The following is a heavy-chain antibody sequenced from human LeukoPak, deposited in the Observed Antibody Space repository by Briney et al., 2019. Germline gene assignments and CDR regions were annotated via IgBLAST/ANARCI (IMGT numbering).Heavy chain of an antibody. CDR3: ARGFSDYGDYRRKFPPDY. V-gene: IGHV4-59*01. CDR2: IYYSGST. D-gene: IGHD4-17*01. Sequence: KPSETLSLTCTVSGGSISSYYWSWIRQPPGKGLEWIGYIYYSGSTNYNPSLKSRVTISVDTSKNQFSLKLSSVTAADTAVYYCARGFSDYGDYRRKFPPDYWGQGTLVTVSS. J-gene: IGHJ4*02. CDR1: GGSISSYY.